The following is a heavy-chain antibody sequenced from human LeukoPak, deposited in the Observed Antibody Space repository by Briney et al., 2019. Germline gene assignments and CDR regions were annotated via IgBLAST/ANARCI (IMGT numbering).Heavy chain of an antibody. D-gene: IGHD3-22*01. Sequence: PSETLSLTCTVSGGSISSSSYYWGWIRQPPGKGLEWIGSIYYSGSTYYNPSLKSRVTISVDTSKNQFSLKLSSVTAADTAVYYCARHRGDYDTVIGDALDIWGQGTMVTVSS. CDR1: GGSISSSSYY. CDR2: IYYSGST. CDR3: ARHRGDYDTVIGDALDI. V-gene: IGHV4-39*01. J-gene: IGHJ3*02.